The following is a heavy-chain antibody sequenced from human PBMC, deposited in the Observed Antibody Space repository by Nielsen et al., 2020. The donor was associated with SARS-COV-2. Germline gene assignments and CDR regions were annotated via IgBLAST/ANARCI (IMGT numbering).Heavy chain of an antibody. CDR2: IYTSGST. J-gene: IGHJ4*02. Sequence: SETLSLTCTVSGGSISSGSYYWSWIRQPAGKGLEWIGRIYTSGSTNYNPSLKSRVTISVDTSKNQFSLKLSSVTAADTAVYYCATLSYSGSYYYYWGQGTLVTVSS. CDR1: GGSISSGSYY. CDR3: ATLSYSGSYYYY. D-gene: IGHD1-26*01. V-gene: IGHV4-61*02.